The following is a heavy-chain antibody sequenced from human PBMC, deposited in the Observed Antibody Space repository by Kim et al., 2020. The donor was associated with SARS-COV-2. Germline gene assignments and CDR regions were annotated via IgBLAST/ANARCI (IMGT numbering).Heavy chain of an antibody. Sequence: GGSLRLSCAASGFTLSTYAVSWVRQAPGKGLEWVSAISGPGGTTYYANSVKGRFTISRDNSLKTVSLEMHSLRAEDTAVYYSAKDYYISSSYRVFDLWG. J-gene: IGHJ2*01. CDR3: AKDYYISSSYRVFDL. CDR2: ISGPGGTT. D-gene: IGHD3-16*02. V-gene: IGHV3-23*01. CDR1: GFTLSTYA.